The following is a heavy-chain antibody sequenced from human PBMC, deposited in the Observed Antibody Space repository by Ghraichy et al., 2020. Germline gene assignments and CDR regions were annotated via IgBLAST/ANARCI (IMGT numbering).Heavy chain of an antibody. D-gene: IGHD1-26*01. J-gene: IGHJ4*02. CDR2: IYYSGST. CDR1: GGSISSSSYY. Sequence: SETLSLTCTVSGGSISSSSYYWGWIRQPPGKGLEWIGSIYYSGSTYYNPSLKSRVTISVDTSKNQFSLKLSSVTAADTAVYYCARQKGATKGDYFDYWGQGTLVTVSS. V-gene: IGHV4-39*01. CDR3: ARQKGATKGDYFDY.